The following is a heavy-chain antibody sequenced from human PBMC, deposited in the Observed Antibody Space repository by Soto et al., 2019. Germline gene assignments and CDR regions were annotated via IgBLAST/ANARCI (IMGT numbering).Heavy chain of an antibody. CDR3: AHRRGFGEVLY. J-gene: IGHJ4*02. CDR2: IYGDDNN. V-gene: IGHV2-5*02. CDR1: GISLRTSGEG. Sequence: QITLKESGPTLVKPTQTLTLTCTFSGISLRTSGEGVGWIRQPPGTALEWLALIYGDDNNRYSPSIKNRLTITTDTSKNQVVLIMTDMDTVDTGTYYCAHRRGFGEVLYWGQGTVVTVSS. D-gene: IGHD3-10*01.